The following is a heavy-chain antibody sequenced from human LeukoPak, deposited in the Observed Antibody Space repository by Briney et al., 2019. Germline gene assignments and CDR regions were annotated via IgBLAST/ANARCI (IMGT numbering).Heavy chain of an antibody. CDR3: AAHIVVVPAATVDY. V-gene: IGHV4-30-4*01. CDR2: IYYSGST. D-gene: IGHD2-2*01. CDR1: GRSLSSGYYY. J-gene: IGHJ4*02. Sequence: SQTLSLTCTVSGRSLSSGYYYWSWIRQPPGKGLEWIGYIYYSGSTYYNPSLKSRVTISVDTSKNQFSLKLSSVNAADTAVYYCAAHIVVVPAATVDYWGQGTLVTVSS.